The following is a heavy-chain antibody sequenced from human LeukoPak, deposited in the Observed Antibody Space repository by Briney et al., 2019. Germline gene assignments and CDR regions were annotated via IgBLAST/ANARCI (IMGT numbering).Heavy chain of an antibody. CDR3: ARVVADSSGWETLDY. Sequence: ASVKVSCKASGYTFVAFYMQWLRQAPGQGLEWMGWINPNSGDTNYAQNFQGRVTMTRDTSINTVYMELSSLRSEDTAVYYCARVVADSSGWETLDYWGQGTLVTVSS. D-gene: IGHD6-19*01. V-gene: IGHV1-2*02. CDR1: GYTFVAFY. CDR2: INPNSGDT. J-gene: IGHJ4*02.